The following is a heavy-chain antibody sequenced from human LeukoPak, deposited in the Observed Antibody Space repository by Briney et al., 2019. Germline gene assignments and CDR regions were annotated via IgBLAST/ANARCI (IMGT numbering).Heavy chain of an antibody. Sequence: GGSLRLSCAASGFTFSSYWMSWVRQAPGKGLEWVANIKQDGSEKYHVDSVKGRFTISRDNAKNTLYLQMNSLRAEDTAVYNCVYSGDYEKGYWGQGTLVTVSS. CDR2: IKQDGSEK. CDR1: GFTFSSYW. CDR3: VYSGDYEKGY. V-gene: IGHV3-7*01. J-gene: IGHJ4*02. D-gene: IGHD4-17*01.